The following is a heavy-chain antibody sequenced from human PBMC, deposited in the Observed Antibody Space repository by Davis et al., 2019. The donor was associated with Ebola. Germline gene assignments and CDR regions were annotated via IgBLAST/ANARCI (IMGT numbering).Heavy chain of an antibody. J-gene: IGHJ4*02. CDR2: ISGYNGNT. Sequence: AASVKVSCKASGYSFTGYGINWVRQAPGQGLEWMGWISGYNGNTKYPQKLQGRVTMTTDTSASTAYLDLSSLRSDDTAVFYCARATFGYNSGWYADYWGQGTLVTVSS. CDR3: ARATFGYNSGWYADY. CDR1: GYSFTGYG. V-gene: IGHV1-18*01. D-gene: IGHD6-19*01.